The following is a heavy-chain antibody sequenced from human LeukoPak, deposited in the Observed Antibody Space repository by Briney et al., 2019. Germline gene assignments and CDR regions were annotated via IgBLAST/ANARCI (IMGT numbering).Heavy chain of an antibody. V-gene: IGHV4-59*01. J-gene: IGHJ4*02. CDR1: GGSISSYY. CDR3: ARTSITMARGAYFDY. CDR2: IYYSEST. D-gene: IGHD3-10*01. Sequence: SETLSLTCTVSGGSISSYYWSWIRQPPGKGLEWIGYIYYSESTNYNPSLKSRVTISVDTSKNQFSLKLSSVTAADTAVYYCARTSITMARGAYFDYWGQGTLVTVSS.